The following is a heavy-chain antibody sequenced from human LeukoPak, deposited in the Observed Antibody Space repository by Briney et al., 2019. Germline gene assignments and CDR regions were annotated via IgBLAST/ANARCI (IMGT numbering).Heavy chain of an antibody. CDR2: ISGSGDST. CDR1: GFTFSSYA. J-gene: IGHJ4*02. D-gene: IGHD1-26*01. V-gene: IGHV3-23*01. CDR3: AAYSGSYKGY. Sequence: GGSLRLSCAASGFTFSSYAMSWVRQAPEKGLEWVSSISGSGDSTYYTDSMKGRFTISRDNSKNTLYLQMNSLRAEDTAIYYCAAYSGSYKGYWGQGTLVTVSS.